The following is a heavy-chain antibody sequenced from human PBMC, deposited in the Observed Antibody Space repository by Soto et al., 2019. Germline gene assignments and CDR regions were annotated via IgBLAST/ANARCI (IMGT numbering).Heavy chain of an antibody. V-gene: IGHV3-74*01. CDR3: ARGGARNFAY. CDR1: GFTFSTYW. D-gene: IGHD3-16*01. Sequence: EVQLVESGGGLVQPGGSLRLSCEASGFTFSTYWMHWVRQAPGKGLVWVSRVHSDGRGTTYSDSVKGRFTISRDNAKNMLYLPMNSLRVEDTAFYYCARGGARNFAYWGQGTLVTGSS. CDR2: VHSDGRGT. J-gene: IGHJ4*02.